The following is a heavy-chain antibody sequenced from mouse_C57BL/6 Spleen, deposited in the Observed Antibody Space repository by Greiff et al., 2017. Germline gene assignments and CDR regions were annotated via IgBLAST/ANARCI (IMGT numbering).Heavy chain of an antibody. CDR1: GYTFTSYW. D-gene: IGHD2-4*01. Sequence: QVQLQQPGTELVKPGASVKLSCKASGYTFTSYWMHWVKQRPGQGLEWIGNINPSNGGTNYNEKFKSKATLTVDKSSSTAYMQLSSLTSEDSAVYYCARCPGAFYDYDGVDDWGQGTTLTVSS. CDR2: INPSNGGT. CDR3: ARCPGAFYDYDGVDD. V-gene: IGHV1-53*01. J-gene: IGHJ2*01.